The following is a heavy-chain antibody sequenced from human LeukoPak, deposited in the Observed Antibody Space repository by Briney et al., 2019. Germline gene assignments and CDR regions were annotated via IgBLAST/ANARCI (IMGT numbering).Heavy chain of an antibody. CDR1: GFTFSSYA. J-gene: IGHJ3*02. V-gene: IGHV3-23*01. Sequence: PGGSLRLSCAASGFTFSSYAMSWVRQAPGKGLEWVSAISGSGGSTYYADSVKGRFTISRDNSKNTLYLQMNSLRAEDTAVYYCAKEKTLGSTLWWFDAFDIWGQGTMVTVSS. CDR3: AKEKTLGSTLWWFDAFDI. D-gene: IGHD2-21*01. CDR2: ISGSGGST.